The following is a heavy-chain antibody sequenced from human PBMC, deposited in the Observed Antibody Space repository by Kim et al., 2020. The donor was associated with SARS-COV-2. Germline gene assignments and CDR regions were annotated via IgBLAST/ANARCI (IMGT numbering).Heavy chain of an antibody. J-gene: IGHJ4*02. CDR2: ISAYNGNT. V-gene: IGHV1-18*01. Sequence: ASVKVSCKASGYTFTSYGISWVRQAPGQGLEWMGWISAYNGNTNYAQKLQGRVTMTTDTSTSTAYMELRSLRSDDTAVYYCARDDGIAVAGTLDYWGQGTLVTVSS. CDR1: GYTFTSYG. D-gene: IGHD6-19*01. CDR3: ARDDGIAVAGTLDY.